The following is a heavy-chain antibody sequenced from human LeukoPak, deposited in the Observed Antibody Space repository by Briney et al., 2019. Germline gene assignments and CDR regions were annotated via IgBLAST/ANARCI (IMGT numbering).Heavy chain of an antibody. Sequence: SVKVSCKASGGTFSSYAISWVRQAPGQGLEWMGRIIPILGIANYAQKFQGRVTITADKSTGTAYMELSSLRSEDTAVYYCARDKAPYYYGSGSYFTGPFDHWGQGTLVTVSS. V-gene: IGHV1-69*04. J-gene: IGHJ5*02. CDR3: ARDKAPYYYGSGSYFTGPFDH. D-gene: IGHD3-10*01. CDR2: IIPILGIA. CDR1: GGTFSSYA.